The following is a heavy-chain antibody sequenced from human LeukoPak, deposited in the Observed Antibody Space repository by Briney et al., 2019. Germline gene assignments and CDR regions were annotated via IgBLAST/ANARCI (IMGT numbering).Heavy chain of an antibody. Sequence: SETLSLTCTVSGGSIRDTTYYWGWIRQPPGKGLEWIASIYYSGNTYYNPSLMSRVTISVDTSKNQFSLHLSSVTAADTAVYYCARAPHLFDTSGSRYYFDYWGQGALVTVSS. CDR1: GGSIRDTTYY. V-gene: IGHV4-39*07. CDR2: IYYSGNT. CDR3: ARAPHLFDTSGSRYYFDY. J-gene: IGHJ4*02. D-gene: IGHD3-22*01.